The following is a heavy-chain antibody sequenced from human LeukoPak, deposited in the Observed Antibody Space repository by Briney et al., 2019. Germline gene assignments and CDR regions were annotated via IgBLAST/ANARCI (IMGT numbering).Heavy chain of an antibody. CDR3: ATDRGMDV. Sequence: GASVKVSCKASGDTFSSYAISWVRQAPGQGLEWMGGIIPIFGAANYAQKFQGRVTMTEDTSTDTAYMELSSLRSEDTAVYYCATDRGMDVWGQGTTVTVSS. J-gene: IGHJ6*02. CDR2: IIPIFGAA. CDR1: GDTFSSYA. V-gene: IGHV1-69*06.